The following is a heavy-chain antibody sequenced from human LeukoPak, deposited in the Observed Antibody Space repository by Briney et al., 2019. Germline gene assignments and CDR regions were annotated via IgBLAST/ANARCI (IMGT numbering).Heavy chain of an antibody. CDR1: GFTFSDYY. D-gene: IGHD2-2*02. V-gene: IGHV3-11*04. Sequence: GGSLRLSCAASGFTFSDYYLSWVRLAPGKGLEWLSYISDTGFTTYYADSVKGRFTISRDNAKNSLYLQMDSLRSEDTAVYYCARGSYCTATSCYMLEYWGQGTLVTVSS. CDR2: ISDTGFTT. J-gene: IGHJ4*02. CDR3: ARGSYCTATSCYMLEY.